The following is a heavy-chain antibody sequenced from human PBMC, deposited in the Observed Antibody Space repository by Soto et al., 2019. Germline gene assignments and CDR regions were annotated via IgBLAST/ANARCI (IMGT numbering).Heavy chain of an antibody. CDR3: TTNRLIVGATTFSDY. V-gene: IGHV3-15*01. CDR1: GFTFSNAW. D-gene: IGHD1-26*01. Sequence: EVQLVEAGGGLARPGGSLRLSCAASGFTFSNAWVSWVRHAPGKGLEWIGLIKSKADYGTTHYAAPVKGRCTISRDDSKHAVYLQMNSPKTEDTALYYCTTNRLIVGATTFSDYWVQGTLGTVSS. CDR2: IKSKADYGTT. J-gene: IGHJ4*02.